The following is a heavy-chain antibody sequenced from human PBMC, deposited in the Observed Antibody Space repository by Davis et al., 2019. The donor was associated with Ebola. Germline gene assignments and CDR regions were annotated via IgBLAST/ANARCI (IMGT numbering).Heavy chain of an antibody. CDR1: GYSFTSYW. V-gene: IGHV5-51*01. CDR3: ARSSIAARRFWFDP. D-gene: IGHD6-6*01. CDR2: IYPGDSDT. J-gene: IGHJ5*02. Sequence: GSLRLSCKGSGYSFTSYWIGWVRQLPGKGLEWMGIIYPGDSDTRYSPSFQGQVTISADKSISTAYLQWSSLKASDTAMYYCARSSIAARRFWFDPWGQGTLVTVSS.